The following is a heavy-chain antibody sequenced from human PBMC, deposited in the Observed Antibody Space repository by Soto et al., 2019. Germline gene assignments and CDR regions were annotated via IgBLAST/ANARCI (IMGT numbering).Heavy chain of an antibody. CDR1: GYTFTSYG. Sequence: ASVKVSCKASGYTFTSYGISWVRQAPGQGLEWVGWISAYNGNTNYAQKLQGRVTMTTDTSTSTAYMELRSLRSDDTAVYYCARDRSEWLQGAYGMDVWGQGTTVTVSS. D-gene: IGHD6-19*01. V-gene: IGHV1-18*01. CDR2: ISAYNGNT. J-gene: IGHJ6*02. CDR3: ARDRSEWLQGAYGMDV.